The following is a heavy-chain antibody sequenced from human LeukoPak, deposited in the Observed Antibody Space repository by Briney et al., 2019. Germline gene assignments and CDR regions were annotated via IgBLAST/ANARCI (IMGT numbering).Heavy chain of an antibody. V-gene: IGHV3-7*01. CDR2: IKPDGSEK. J-gene: IGHJ4*02. Sequence: PGGSLRLSCAGSGFPFSSHGMNWVRQAPGKGLEWVASIKPDGSEKYYLDSAKGRFTISRDNARDSLYLQMNSLRDDDTSVYFCARDASALYWGRGTLVTVSS. CDR1: GFPFSSHG. D-gene: IGHD6-19*01. CDR3: ARDASALY.